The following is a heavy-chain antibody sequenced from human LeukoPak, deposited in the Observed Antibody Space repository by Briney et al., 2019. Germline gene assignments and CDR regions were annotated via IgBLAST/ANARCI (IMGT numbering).Heavy chain of an antibody. Sequence: PSETLSLTRTVSGGSISSYYWSWIRQPAGKGLEWIGRIYTSGSTNYNPSLKSRVTMSVDTSKNQFSLKLSYVAAADTAVYYCARGRITIFGVAMTYFDYWGQGSLATVSS. D-gene: IGHD3-3*01. CDR3: ARGRITIFGVAMTYFDY. V-gene: IGHV4-4*07. CDR2: IYTSGST. J-gene: IGHJ4*02. CDR1: GGSISSYY.